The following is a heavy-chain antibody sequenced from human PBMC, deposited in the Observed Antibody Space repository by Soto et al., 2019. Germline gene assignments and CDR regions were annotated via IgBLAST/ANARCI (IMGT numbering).Heavy chain of an antibody. V-gene: IGHV3-30*03. Sequence: PGGSLRLSCAASGFTFSSYGMHWVRQAPGKGLEWVAVISYDGSNKYYADSVKGRFTISRDNSKNTLYLQMNSLRAEDTAVYYCASVREGPEGEGYCSGGSCYYYGMDVWGQGTTVTVSS. D-gene: IGHD2-15*01. CDR1: GFTFSSYG. CDR2: ISYDGSNK. J-gene: IGHJ6*02. CDR3: ASVREGPEGEGYCSGGSCYYYGMDV.